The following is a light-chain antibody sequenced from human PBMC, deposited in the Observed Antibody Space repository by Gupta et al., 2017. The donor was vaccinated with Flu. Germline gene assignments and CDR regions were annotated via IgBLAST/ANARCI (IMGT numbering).Light chain of an antibody. CDR3: QQYNSYPYT. J-gene: IGKJ2*01. CDR2: KAS. CDR1: QSITKW. Sequence: DIQISQSPSTLSASVGDTVTITCRANQSITKWLAWYQQKPGKAPKLLIYKASTLESGVPPRFSGRGAATEFTLTISSLQPDDFASYYCQQYNSYPYTFGQGTKVEI. V-gene: IGKV1-5*03.